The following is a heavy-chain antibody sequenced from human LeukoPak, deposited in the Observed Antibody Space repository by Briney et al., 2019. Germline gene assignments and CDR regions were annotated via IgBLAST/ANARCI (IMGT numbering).Heavy chain of an antibody. J-gene: IGHJ4*02. CDR3: ARVRGYIYGFDY. Sequence: GGSLRLSCAASGFTFSSYSMNWVRQAPGKGLEWVSSISSSSSYIYYADSVKGRFTISRDNAKNSLYLLMNSLRAEDTAVYYCARVRGYIYGFDYWGQGTLVTVSS. D-gene: IGHD5-18*01. CDR1: GFTFSSYS. CDR2: ISSSSSYI. V-gene: IGHV3-21*01.